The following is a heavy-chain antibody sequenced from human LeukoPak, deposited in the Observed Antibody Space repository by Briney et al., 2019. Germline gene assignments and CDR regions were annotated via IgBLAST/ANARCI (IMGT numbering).Heavy chain of an antibody. D-gene: IGHD4-23*01. CDR3: ASGERWAPFDY. V-gene: IGHV4-38-2*02. J-gene: IGHJ4*02. CDR1: GYSISSGYY. CDR2: IYHSGST. Sequence: SETLSLTCTVSGYSISSGYYWGWIRQPPGKGLEWIGSIYHSGSTYYNPSLKSRVTISVDTSKNQFSLKLSSVTAADTAVYYCASGERWAPFDYWGQGTLVTVSS.